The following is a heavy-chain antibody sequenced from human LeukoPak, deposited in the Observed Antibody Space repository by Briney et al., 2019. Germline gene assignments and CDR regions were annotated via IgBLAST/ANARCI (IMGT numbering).Heavy chain of an antibody. D-gene: IGHD4-17*01. CDR1: GFTFSGYW. J-gene: IGHJ4*02. CDR2: INKDGSER. CDR3: ARESKGRSKIDY. Sequence: GGSLRLSCAASGFTFSGYWMSWVRQAPGRGLEWVANINKDGSERYNVDSVKGRFTISRDNANKSLYLQMNSLRTEDTSVYYCARESKGRSKIDYWGQGTLVTVSS. V-gene: IGHV3-7*01.